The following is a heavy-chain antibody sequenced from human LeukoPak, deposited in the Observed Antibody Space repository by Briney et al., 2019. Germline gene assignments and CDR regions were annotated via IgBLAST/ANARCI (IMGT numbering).Heavy chain of an antibody. J-gene: IGHJ6*02. Sequence: SETLSLTCAVYGGSFSGYYWSWIRQPPGKGLEWIGEINHSGSTNYNPSLKSRVTISVDTSKNQFSLKLSSVTAADTAVYYCARAWGYYYDSGLIYYYYGMDVWGQGTTVTVSS. V-gene: IGHV4-34*01. CDR3: ARAWGYYYDSGLIYYYYGMDV. CDR1: GGSFSGYY. CDR2: INHSGST. D-gene: IGHD3-10*01.